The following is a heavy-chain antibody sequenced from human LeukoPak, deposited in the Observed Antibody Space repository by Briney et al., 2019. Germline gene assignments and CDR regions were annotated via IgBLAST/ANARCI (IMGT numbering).Heavy chain of an antibody. CDR1: GYTFTGYY. D-gene: IGHD3-3*01. J-gene: IGHJ5*02. CDR2: INPNSGGT. Sequence: ASVKVSCNASGYTFTGYYMHWVRQAPGQGLEWMGWINPNSGGTNYAQKFQGRVTMTRDTSISTAYMELSTLRSDDTAVYYCAKPRYDFWSGYTLDPWGQGTLVTVSS. CDR3: AKPRYDFWSGYTLDP. V-gene: IGHV1-2*02.